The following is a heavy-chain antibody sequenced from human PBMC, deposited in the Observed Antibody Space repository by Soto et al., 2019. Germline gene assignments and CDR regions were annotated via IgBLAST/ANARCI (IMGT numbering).Heavy chain of an antibody. D-gene: IGHD6-19*01. CDR2: IYTSGST. CDR1: GGSISSYD. J-gene: IGHJ4*02. V-gene: IGHV4-4*07. CDR3: ASSNLAIAVAGSRFDY. Sequence: PSETLSLTGTVSGGSISSYDCSWIRQPAWKGLEWIGRIYTSGSTNYNPSLKSRVTMSVDTSKNQFSLKLSSVTAADTAVYYCASSNLAIAVAGSRFDYWGQGTLVTFCS.